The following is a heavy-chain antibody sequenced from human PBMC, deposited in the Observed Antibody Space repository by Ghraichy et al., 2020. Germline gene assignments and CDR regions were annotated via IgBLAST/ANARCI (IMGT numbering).Heavy chain of an antibody. Sequence: GGSLRLSCAASGFTFSSYAMSWVRQAPGKGLEWVSAISGSGGSTYYADSVKGRFTISRDNSKNTLYLQMNSLRAEDTAVYYCAKDLYSGLTMIVVGPTPDYWGQGTLVTVSS. CDR3: AKDLYSGLTMIVVGPTPDY. CDR1: GFTFSSYA. CDR2: ISGSGGST. J-gene: IGHJ4*02. D-gene: IGHD3-22*01. V-gene: IGHV3-23*01.